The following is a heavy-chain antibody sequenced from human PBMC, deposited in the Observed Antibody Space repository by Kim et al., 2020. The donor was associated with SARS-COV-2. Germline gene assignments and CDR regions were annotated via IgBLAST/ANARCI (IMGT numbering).Heavy chain of an antibody. Sequence: SETLSLTCTVSGGSISSSSYYWGWIRQLPGKGLEWIGSIYYSGSTYYNPSLKSRVTISVDTSTNQFSLKLSTVTAADTAVYYCARGGGGVDTAFDYWGQGTLVTVSS. CDR1: GGSISSSSYY. CDR2: IYYSGST. D-gene: IGHD5-18*01. CDR3: ARGGGGVDTAFDY. V-gene: IGHV4-39*01. J-gene: IGHJ4*02.